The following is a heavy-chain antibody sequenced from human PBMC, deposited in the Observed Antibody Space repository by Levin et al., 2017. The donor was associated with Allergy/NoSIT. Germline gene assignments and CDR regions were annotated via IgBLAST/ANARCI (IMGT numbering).Heavy chain of an antibody. J-gene: IGHJ6*02. CDR1: GFTFSSYG. Sequence: GESLKISCAASGFTFSSYGMHWVRQAPGKGLEWVAVISYDGSNKYYADSVKGRFTISRDNSKNTLYLQMNSLRAEDTAVYYCAKDEQQMLRWYFYGMDVWGQGTTVTVSS. CDR3: AKDEQQMLRWYFYGMDV. D-gene: IGHD4-23*01. V-gene: IGHV3-30*18. CDR2: ISYDGSNK.